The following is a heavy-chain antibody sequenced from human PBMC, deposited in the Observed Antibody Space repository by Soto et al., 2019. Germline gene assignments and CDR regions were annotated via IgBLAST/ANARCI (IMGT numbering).Heavy chain of an antibody. D-gene: IGHD5-18*01. CDR1: GFTVSSNY. V-gene: IGHV3-66*01. Sequence: GGSLRLSCAASGFTVSSNYMSWVRQAPGKGLEWVSVIYSGGSTYYADSVKGRFTISRDNSKNTLYLQMNSLRAEDTAVYYCAKESGYSYGPDYYYYGMDVWGQGTTVTVSS. CDR2: IYSGGST. CDR3: AKESGYSYGPDYYYYGMDV. J-gene: IGHJ6*02.